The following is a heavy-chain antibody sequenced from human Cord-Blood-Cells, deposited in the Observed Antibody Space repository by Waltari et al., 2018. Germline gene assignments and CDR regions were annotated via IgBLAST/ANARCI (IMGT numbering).Heavy chain of an antibody. CDR3: AHKARITIFGVVMYYFDY. D-gene: IGHD3-3*01. CDR1: GFSLSTSGVG. V-gene: IGHV2-5*01. CDR2: IYWNDDK. Sequence: QITLKESGPTLVKPTQTLTLTCTFSGFSLSTSGVGVGWIRQPPGKALEWLALIYWNDDKRYSPSLKSRLTITKDTSKNQVVLTMTNMDPVDTATYYCAHKARITIFGVVMYYFDYWGQGTLVTISS. J-gene: IGHJ4*02.